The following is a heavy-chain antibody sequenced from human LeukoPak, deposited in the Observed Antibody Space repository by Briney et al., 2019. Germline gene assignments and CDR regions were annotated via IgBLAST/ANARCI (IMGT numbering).Heavy chain of an antibody. Sequence: PGGSLRLSCAASGFTFTNAWMSWVRQAPGKGLEWVGRIKRKSDVSTTDYAAAVKGIFTISRDDSKTTLYLQMNSLKPGDTAVYYCTTGGDYYDSSGYSGVDYWGQGTLVTVSS. V-gene: IGHV3-15*01. D-gene: IGHD3-22*01. CDR3: TTGGDYYDSSGYSGVDY. J-gene: IGHJ4*02. CDR1: GFTFTNAW. CDR2: IKRKSDVSTT.